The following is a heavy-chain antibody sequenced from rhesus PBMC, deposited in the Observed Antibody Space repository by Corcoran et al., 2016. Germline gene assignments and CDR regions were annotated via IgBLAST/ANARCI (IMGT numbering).Heavy chain of an antibody. J-gene: IGHJ4*01. Sequence: QVQLQESGPGLVKPSETLSLTCAVSGYSLSNGYYWGWIRQPPGKGLEYIGYISGSSGSIYYNPSLKSRVTISKDMSKNQFSLKLTSVPAADPAVYYCARHGLTGGFDYWGRGGLVTVSS. V-gene: IGHV4-99*01. CDR2: ISGSSGSI. D-gene: IGHD7-45*01. CDR1: GYSLSNGYY. CDR3: ARHGLTGGFDY.